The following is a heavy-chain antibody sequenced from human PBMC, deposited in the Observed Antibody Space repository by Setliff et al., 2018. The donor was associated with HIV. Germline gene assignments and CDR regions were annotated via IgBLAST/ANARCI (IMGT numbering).Heavy chain of an antibody. J-gene: IGHJ6*02. Sequence: KTSETLSLTCNVSGVSISSHYWSWIRQPPGKGLEWIGTLYHAGSTSYNSSLKSRVTISGDTSKNLFSLKVTSVTAADTAVYYCARPVSKYFYGMDVWGLGTTVTVSS. CDR1: GVSISSHY. CDR3: ARPVSKYFYGMDV. V-gene: IGHV4-59*11. CDR2: LYHAGST.